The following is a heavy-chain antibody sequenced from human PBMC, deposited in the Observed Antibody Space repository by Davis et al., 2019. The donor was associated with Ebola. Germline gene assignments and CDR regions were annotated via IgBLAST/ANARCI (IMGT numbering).Heavy chain of an antibody. Sequence: SSTYSGLTSSTYWMHWVRQAPGKGPVWVSRITGDGGGITYADSVKGRFTISRDNAKNTLYLQMTTLRAEDTAVYYCASQGQGFWGRGTMVTVSS. V-gene: IGHV3-74*01. CDR3: ASQGQGF. J-gene: IGHJ3*01. CDR1: GLTSSTYW. CDR2: ITGDGGGI.